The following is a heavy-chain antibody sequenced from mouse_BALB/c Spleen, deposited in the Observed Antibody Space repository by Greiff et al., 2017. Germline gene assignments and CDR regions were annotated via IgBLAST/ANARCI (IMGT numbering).Heavy chain of an antibody. V-gene: IGHV1-9*01. J-gene: IGHJ4*01. CDR2: ILPGSGST. Sequence: QVQLQQSGAELMKPGASVKISCKATGYTFSSYWIEWVKQRPGHGLEWIGEILPGSGSTNYNEKFKGKATFTADTSSNTAYMQLSSLTSEDSAVYYCASLLLRSAMDYWGQGTSVTVSS. CDR3: ASLLLRSAMDY. D-gene: IGHD1-1*01. CDR1: GYTFSSYW.